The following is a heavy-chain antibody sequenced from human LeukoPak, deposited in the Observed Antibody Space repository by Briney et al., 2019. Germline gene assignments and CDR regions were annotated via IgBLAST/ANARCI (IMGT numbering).Heavy chain of an antibody. J-gene: IGHJ4*02. CDR2: IKQDGSEK. V-gene: IGHV3-7*01. D-gene: IGHD3-16*01. Sequence: GGSLRLSCAASGFTFSTYIMSWVRQAPGKWLEWVANIKQDGSEKYYVDSVKGRFTISRDNAKNSLYLQMNSLRAEDTAVYYCARDAGSLGEMTDYWGQGTLVTVSS. CDR3: ARDAGSLGEMTDY. CDR1: GFTFSTYI.